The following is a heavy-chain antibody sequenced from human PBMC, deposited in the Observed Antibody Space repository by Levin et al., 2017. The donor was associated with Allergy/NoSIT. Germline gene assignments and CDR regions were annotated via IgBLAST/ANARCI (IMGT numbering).Heavy chain of an antibody. CDR1: GGTFSSYA. D-gene: IGHD3-9*01. CDR2: IIPIFGTA. J-gene: IGHJ6*03. CDR3: ARSNLGPDILTGYDYYYYYMDV. Sequence: SVKVSCKASGGTFSSYAISWVRQAPGQGLEWMGGIIPIFGTANYAQKFQGRVTITADKSTSTAYMELSSLRSEDTAVYYCARSNLGPDILTGYDYYYYYMDVWGKGTTVTVSS. V-gene: IGHV1-69*06.